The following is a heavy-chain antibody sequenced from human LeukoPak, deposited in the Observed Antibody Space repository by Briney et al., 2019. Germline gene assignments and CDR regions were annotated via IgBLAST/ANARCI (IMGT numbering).Heavy chain of an antibody. D-gene: IGHD3-22*01. CDR3: ARDQSLIGDFDY. V-gene: IGHV1-18*01. J-gene: IGHJ4*02. CDR1: GYTFTSYG. Sequence: ASVKVSCKASGYTFTSYGISWVRQAPGQGLEWMGWTSAYNGNTNYAQKLQGRVTMTTDTSTSTAYMELRSLRSDDTAVYYCARDQSLIGDFDYWGQGTLVTVSS. CDR2: TSAYNGNT.